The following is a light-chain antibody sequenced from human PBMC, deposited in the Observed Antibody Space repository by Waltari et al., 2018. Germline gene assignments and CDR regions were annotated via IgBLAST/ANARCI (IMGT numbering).Light chain of an antibody. Sequence: DIVMTQSPDSLALSMGERATINCKSSQSVLHSSNNKNYLAWYQQKPGPPPNQLIYWASTREAGVPDRFSGSGSGTDFTLTISSLQAEDVAVYYCQQYYNAPLTFGGGTKVEIK. CDR2: WAS. V-gene: IGKV4-1*01. J-gene: IGKJ4*01. CDR1: QSVLHSSNNKNY. CDR3: QQYYNAPLT.